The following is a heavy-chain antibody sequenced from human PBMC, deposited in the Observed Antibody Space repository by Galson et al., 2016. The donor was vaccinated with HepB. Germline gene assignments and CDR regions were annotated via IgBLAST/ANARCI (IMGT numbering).Heavy chain of an antibody. V-gene: IGHV4-59*01. Sequence: ETLSLTCTVSGASISPYYWSWIRQPPGKGLEWIEFISYSGNTNYSPSLKNRVTISADTSRTQFSLEVTSVTAADTAVYYCARGGSGYDSFDYWGQGTLVTVSS. D-gene: IGHD5-12*01. CDR1: GASISPYY. J-gene: IGHJ4*02. CDR3: ARGGSGYDSFDY. CDR2: ISYSGNT.